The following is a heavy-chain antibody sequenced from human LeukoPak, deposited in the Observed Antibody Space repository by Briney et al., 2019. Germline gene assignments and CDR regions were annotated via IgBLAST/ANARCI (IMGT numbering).Heavy chain of an antibody. D-gene: IGHD6-25*01. CDR2: INHSGST. CDR3: ARGSGY. J-gene: IGHJ4*02. Sequence: PSETLSLTCAVYGGSFSGYYWSWIRQPLGKGLEWIGEINHSGSTNYNPSLKSRVTISVDTSKNQFSLKLSSVTAADTAVYYCARGSGYWGQGTLVTVSS. V-gene: IGHV4-34*01. CDR1: GGSFSGYY.